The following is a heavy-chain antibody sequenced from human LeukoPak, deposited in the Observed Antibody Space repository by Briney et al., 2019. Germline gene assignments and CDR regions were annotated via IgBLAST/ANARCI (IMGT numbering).Heavy chain of an antibody. V-gene: IGHV2-5*01. CDR2: IYLNEDK. CDR1: GFSLSRRALG. D-gene: IGHD1-26*01. Sequence: SGPTLVNPSETLALTFTCSGFSLSRRALGVGLIRKAPVKDLGSIKLIYLNEDKRYSPSLKSRLTITKDTSKNQVVLTMTNMDPVDTATYYCAHTLMYSGSYWFDYWGQGTLVTVSS. J-gene: IGHJ4*02. CDR3: AHTLMYSGSYWFDY.